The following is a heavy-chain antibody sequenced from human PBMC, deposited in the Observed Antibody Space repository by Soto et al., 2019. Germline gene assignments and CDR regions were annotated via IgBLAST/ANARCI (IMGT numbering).Heavy chain of an antibody. CDR3: ARDPAPDCGGDCGIDP. J-gene: IGHJ5*02. CDR2: IYYSGST. CDR1: GGSVSSGSYY. D-gene: IGHD2-21*02. V-gene: IGHV4-61*01. Sequence: SETLSLTCTVSGGSVSSGSYYWSWIRQPPGKGLEWIGYIYYSGSTNYNPSLKSRVTISVDTSKNQFSLKLSSVTAADTAVYYCARDPAPDCGGDCGIDPWGQGTLVTVS.